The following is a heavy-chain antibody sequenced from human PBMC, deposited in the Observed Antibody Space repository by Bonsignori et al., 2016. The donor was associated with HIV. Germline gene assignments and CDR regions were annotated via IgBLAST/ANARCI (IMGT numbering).Heavy chain of an antibody. CDR3: ARGYSYGEGRCN. Sequence: VRQAPGKGLEWVANIKQDGSEKYYVDSVKGRFTISRDNAKNSLYLQMNSLRAEDTAVYYCARGYSYGEGRCNWGQGTLVTVSS. J-gene: IGHJ4*02. V-gene: IGHV3-7*03. D-gene: IGHD5-18*01. CDR2: IKQDGSEK.